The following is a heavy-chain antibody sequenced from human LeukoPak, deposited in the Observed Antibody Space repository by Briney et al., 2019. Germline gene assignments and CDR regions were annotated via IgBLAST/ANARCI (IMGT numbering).Heavy chain of an antibody. CDR3: ARESPTGYYVAY. Sequence: GGSLRLSCAASGFTLSDYDMHWVRRGTGKGLEWVSAIGAAGDTYYQGSVKGRFTIPRDEAKNSLYLQMNSLRAEDTAVYYCARESPTGYYVAYWGQGTLVTVSS. V-gene: IGHV3-13*01. D-gene: IGHD3-9*01. CDR1: GFTLSDYD. J-gene: IGHJ4*02. CDR2: IGAAGDT.